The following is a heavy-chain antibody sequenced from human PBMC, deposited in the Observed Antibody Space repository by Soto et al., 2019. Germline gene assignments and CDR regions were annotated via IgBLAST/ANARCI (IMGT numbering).Heavy chain of an antibody. CDR3: ARGWGYDSNDYYYAY. D-gene: IGHD3-22*01. J-gene: IGHJ4*02. CDR1: GGTFSRHA. Sequence: QVQLVQSGAEVRKPGSSVKVSCKASGGTFSRHAISWVRQAPGQGLEWMGGIIPILGTANHAQKFQARVTIIADESTSTVYMELSSLRSEDTAMYYCARGWGYDSNDYYYAYWGQGTLVIVSS. CDR2: IIPILGTA. V-gene: IGHV1-69*01.